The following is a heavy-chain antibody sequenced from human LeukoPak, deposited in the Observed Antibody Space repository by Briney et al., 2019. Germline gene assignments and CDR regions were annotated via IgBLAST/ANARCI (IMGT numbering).Heavy chain of an antibody. Sequence: GESLKISCKGSEFSFTSYWIAWVRQMPGKGLEWMGITYPGDSDTRYSPSFQGQDTISADKSISTAYLQWSSLKASDTAMYYCARPGSGSYIGFDYWGQGTLVTVSS. CDR3: ARPGSGSYIGFDY. J-gene: IGHJ4*02. D-gene: IGHD1-26*01. CDR1: EFSFTSYW. CDR2: TYPGDSDT. V-gene: IGHV5-51*01.